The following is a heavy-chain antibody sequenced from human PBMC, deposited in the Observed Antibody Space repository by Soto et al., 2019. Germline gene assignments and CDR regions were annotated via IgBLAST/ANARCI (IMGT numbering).Heavy chain of an antibody. D-gene: IGHD3-10*01. V-gene: IGHV1-2*02. CDR2: INPNSGGT. CDR1: GYTFTGYY. CDR3: ARNKFNVLLYGRLQQNGMDV. J-gene: IGHJ6*02. Sequence: ASVKVSCKASGYTFTGYYMHWVRQAPGQGLGWMGWINPNSGGTNYAQKFQGRVTMTRDTSISTAYMELSRLRSDDTAVYYCARNKFNVLLYGRLQQNGMDVWGQGTTVTVSS.